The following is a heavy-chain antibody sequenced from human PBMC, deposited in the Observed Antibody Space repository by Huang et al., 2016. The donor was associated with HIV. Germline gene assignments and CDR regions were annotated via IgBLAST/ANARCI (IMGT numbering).Heavy chain of an antibody. V-gene: IGHV3-21*01. CDR3: ARDHSSWYSDY. Sequence: EVQLVESGGGLVKPGGSLRFSCAASGFTFNTYSMNWVRQAPGKGLECVSSISSSSNYIYYADSVKGRFTISRDNAKNSLYLQMNSLRAEDTAVYYCARDHSSWYSDYWGQGTLVTVSS. J-gene: IGHJ4*02. CDR2: ISSSSNYI. D-gene: IGHD6-13*01. CDR1: GFTFNTYS.